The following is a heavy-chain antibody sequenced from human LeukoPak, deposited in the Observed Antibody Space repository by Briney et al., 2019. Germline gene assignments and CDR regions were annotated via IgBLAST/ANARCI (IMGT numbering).Heavy chain of an antibody. CDR2: ISYDGSNK. J-gene: IGHJ4*02. D-gene: IGHD2-15*01. CDR3: ARDPYCSGGSCRRVETEY. CDR1: GFTFSSYA. V-gene: IGHV3-30-3*01. Sequence: GGSLRLSCAASGFTFSSYAMHWVRQAPGKGLEWVAVISYDGSNKYYADSVKGRFTISRDNSKNTLYLQMNSLRAEDTAVYYCARDPYCSGGSCRRVETEYWGQGTLVTVSS.